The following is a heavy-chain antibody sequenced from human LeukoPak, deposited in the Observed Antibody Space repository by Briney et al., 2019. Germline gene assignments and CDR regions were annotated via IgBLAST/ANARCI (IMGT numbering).Heavy chain of an antibody. CDR3: AIPYYDILTGYRYWYFDL. D-gene: IGHD3-9*01. J-gene: IGHJ2*01. V-gene: IGHV4-4*07. CDR1: GGSISSYY. Sequence: PSETLSLTCTVSGGSISSYYWSWIRQPAGKGLEWIGRIYTSGSTNYNPSLKSRVTISVDTSKNRFSLKLSSVTAADTAVYYCAIPYYDILTGYRYWYFDLWGRGTLVTVSS. CDR2: IYTSGST.